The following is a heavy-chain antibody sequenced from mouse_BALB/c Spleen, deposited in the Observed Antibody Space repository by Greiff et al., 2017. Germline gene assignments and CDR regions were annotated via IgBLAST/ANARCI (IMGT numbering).Heavy chain of an antibody. V-gene: IGHV3-2*02. CDR2: ISYSGST. CDR1: GYSITSDYA. Sequence: EVKLMESGPGLVKPSQSLSLTCTVTGYSITSDYAWNWIRQFPGNKLEWMGYISYSGSTSYNPSLKSRISITRDTSKNQFFLQLNSVTTEDTATYYCASGGLYGKYFDYWGQGTTLTVSS. J-gene: IGHJ2*01. D-gene: IGHD2-10*02. CDR3: ASGGLYGKYFDY.